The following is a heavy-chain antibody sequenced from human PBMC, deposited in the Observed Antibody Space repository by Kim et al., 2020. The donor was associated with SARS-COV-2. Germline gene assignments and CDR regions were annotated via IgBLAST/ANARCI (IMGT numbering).Heavy chain of an antibody. D-gene: IGHD4-17*01. Sequence: SETLSLTCTVSGGSINITSYYWGWIRQPPGKALEWIGDIYYSGLTYQNPSFKSRVTIFVDTSKNHFSLRMSSVTAADTAVYYCVRRFRGDYGTHFDYWGQGTQVTVTS. V-gene: IGHV4-39*02. CDR3: VRRFRGDYGTHFDY. CDR2: IYYSGLT. CDR1: GGSINITSYY. J-gene: IGHJ4*02.